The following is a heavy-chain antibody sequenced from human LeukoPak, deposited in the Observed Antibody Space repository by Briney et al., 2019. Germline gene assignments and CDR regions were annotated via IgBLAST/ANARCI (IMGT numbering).Heavy chain of an antibody. J-gene: IGHJ4*02. D-gene: IGHD3-10*01. CDR3: AKDSDYYGSGSYYSADY. Sequence: TGRSLRLSCAASGFTFSTNAMSWVRQAPGKGLEWVSAICGSGGNTYYADSVNGRFTISRDKSKNTLYLQMNSLRAEDTAVYYCAKDSDYYGSGSYYSADYWGQGTLVTVSS. CDR1: GFTFSTNA. V-gene: IGHV3-23*01. CDR2: ICGSGGNT.